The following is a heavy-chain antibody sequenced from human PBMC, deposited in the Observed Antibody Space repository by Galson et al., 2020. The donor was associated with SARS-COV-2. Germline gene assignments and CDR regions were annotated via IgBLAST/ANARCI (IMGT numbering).Heavy chain of an antibody. CDR3: AGVVRTDAFDI. Sequence: SETLSLTCAVSGGSISSAGNSCNWIRQSPQRGLEWIGYIYYTGSTYYNPSLKSRVSMSIDTSKNHFSLKLSSVTAADTAVYYCAGVVRTDAFDIWGQGTTVTVSS. CDR1: GGSISSAGNS. V-gene: IGHV4-30-4*07. J-gene: IGHJ3*02. CDR2: IYYTGST. D-gene: IGHD2-21*01.